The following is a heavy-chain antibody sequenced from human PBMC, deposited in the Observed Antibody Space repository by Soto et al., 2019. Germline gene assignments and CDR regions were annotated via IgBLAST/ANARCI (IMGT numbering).Heavy chain of an antibody. CDR3: ARLGGYYQAFDY. J-gene: IGHJ4*01. V-gene: IGHV4-30-4*08. CDR2: MHHSGRT. D-gene: IGHD3-22*01. Sequence: PSETLSLTCTVSGAYMRNDYYYWSWVRQKPGKDLEWIGHMHHSGRTHYNPSLKSRVAISVDTSKNQFSLYLNSVTAADTAVYFCARLGGYYQAFDYWGPGALVTVSS. CDR1: GAYMRNDYYY.